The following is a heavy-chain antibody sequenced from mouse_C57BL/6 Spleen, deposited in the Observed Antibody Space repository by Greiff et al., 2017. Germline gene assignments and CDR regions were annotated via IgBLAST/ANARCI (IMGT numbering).Heavy chain of an antibody. CDR2: IDPSDSYT. D-gene: IGHD1-1*01. V-gene: IGHV1-59*01. J-gene: IGHJ4*01. Sequence: QVQLKQPGAELVRPGTSVKLSCKASGYTFTSYWMHWVKQRPGQGLEWIGVIDPSDSYTNYNQKFKGKATLTVDTSSSTAYMQLRSLTSEYSAVYYCARGGITTVVATDYAMDYWGQGTSVTVSS. CDR3: ARGGITTVVATDYAMDY. CDR1: GYTFTSYW.